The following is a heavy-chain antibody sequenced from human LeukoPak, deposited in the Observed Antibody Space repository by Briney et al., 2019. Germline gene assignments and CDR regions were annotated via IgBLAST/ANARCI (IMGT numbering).Heavy chain of an antibody. CDR3: AELGITMIGGV. Sequence: GGSLRLSCAASGFIFSSCMNWVRQAPGKGLEWVSYISSSGSTIYYADSVKGRFTISRDNAKNSLYLQMNSLRAEDTAVYYCAELGITMIGGVWGKGTTVTISS. CDR1: GFIFSSC. D-gene: IGHD3-10*02. V-gene: IGHV3-48*03. J-gene: IGHJ6*04. CDR2: ISSSGSTI.